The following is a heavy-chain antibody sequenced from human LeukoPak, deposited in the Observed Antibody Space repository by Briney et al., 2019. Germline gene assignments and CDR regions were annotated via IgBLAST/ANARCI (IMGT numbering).Heavy chain of an antibody. Sequence: GGSLRLSCAASGFTFSSYAMHWVRQAPGKGLEWVAVISYDGSNRYYADSVKGRFTISRDNSKNTLYLQMNSLRAEDTAVYYCARDNGYSYGYFYYYYGMDVWGQGTTVTVSS. CDR1: GFTFSSYA. D-gene: IGHD5-18*01. CDR3: ARDNGYSYGYFYYYYGMDV. V-gene: IGHV3-30-3*01. J-gene: IGHJ6*02. CDR2: ISYDGSNR.